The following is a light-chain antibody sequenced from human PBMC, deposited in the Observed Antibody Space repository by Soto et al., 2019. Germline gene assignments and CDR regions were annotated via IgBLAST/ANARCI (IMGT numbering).Light chain of an antibody. V-gene: IGLV2-14*03. CDR2: DVT. CDR3: GSYTISSTLMI. J-gene: IGLJ2*01. CDR1: PSDIGAYNY. Sequence: QSVPTQPASVSGSPGQSITISCSGTPSDIGAYNYVSWYQHLPGKAPKVIIYDVTNRPSGVSSRFSGSKSGTTASLTISGLQAEDEANYYCGSYTISSTLMIFGGGTKLTVL.